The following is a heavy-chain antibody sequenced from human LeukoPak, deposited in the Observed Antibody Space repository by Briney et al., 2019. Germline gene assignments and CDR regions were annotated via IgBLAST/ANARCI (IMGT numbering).Heavy chain of an antibody. D-gene: IGHD2-2*01. CDR1: GGSISSSSYY. Sequence: SETLSLTCTVSGGSISSSSYYWGWIRQPPGKGLEWIGSIYYSGSTYYNPSLKSRVTISVDTSKNQFSLKLSSVTAADTAVYYCARAVGSSTSRSYYYYYYMDVWGKGTTVTVSS. V-gene: IGHV4-39*07. CDR3: ARAVGSSTSRSYYYYYYMDV. J-gene: IGHJ6*03. CDR2: IYYSGST.